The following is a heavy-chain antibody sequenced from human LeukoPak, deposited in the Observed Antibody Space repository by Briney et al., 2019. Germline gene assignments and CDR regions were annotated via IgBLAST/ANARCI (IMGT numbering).Heavy chain of an antibody. Sequence: PGGSLRLSCAASGFTFSVAAMTCVRQAPGKGLEWVSLIGASGESTYYADSVKGRFTISRDNPKNTLSLQMNSLRVEDTAMYFCAKDIQLSTWGLGTMVTVSS. J-gene: IGHJ3*01. CDR3: AKDIQLST. D-gene: IGHD5-24*01. CDR1: GFTFSVAA. CDR2: IGASGEST. V-gene: IGHV3-23*01.